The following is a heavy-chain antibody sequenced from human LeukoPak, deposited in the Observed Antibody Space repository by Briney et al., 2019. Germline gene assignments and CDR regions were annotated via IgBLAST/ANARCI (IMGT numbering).Heavy chain of an antibody. J-gene: IGHJ4*02. CDR2: ISAYNGNT. D-gene: IGHD3-22*01. Sequence: ASVKVSCKASGYTFTSYGISWVRQAPGQGLEWMGWISAYNGNTNYAQKLQGRVTMTTDTSTSTAYMELRSLRSDDTAVYYCARAWRSSGFWTRYFDYWGQGTLVTVSS. CDR1: GYTFTSYG. V-gene: IGHV1-18*01. CDR3: ARAWRSSGFWTRYFDY.